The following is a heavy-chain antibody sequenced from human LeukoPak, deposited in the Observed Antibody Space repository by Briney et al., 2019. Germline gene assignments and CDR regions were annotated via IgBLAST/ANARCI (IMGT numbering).Heavy chain of an antibody. CDR1: GFTFSSYG. V-gene: IGHV3-33*01. CDR2: IWSDGSNK. J-gene: IGHJ4*02. CDR3: ARDLSGSSGW. D-gene: IGHD6-13*01. Sequence: QPGRSLRLSCAGSGFTFSSYGMHWVRQAPGRGLEWVAVIWSDGSNKYYAASVKGRFTISRDNSKNTLYLQMNGLRAEDTAVYYCARDLSGSSGWWGQGTLVTVSS.